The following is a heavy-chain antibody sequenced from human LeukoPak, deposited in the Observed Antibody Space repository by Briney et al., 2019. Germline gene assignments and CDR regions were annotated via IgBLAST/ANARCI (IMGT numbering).Heavy chain of an antibody. CDR2: IRYDGSKK. J-gene: IGHJ4*02. V-gene: IGHV3-33*01. CDR1: GFTFSSHG. D-gene: IGHD6-19*01. Sequence: GGSLRLSCAASGFTFSSHGMHWVRQAPGKGLEWVATIRYDGSKKWYAESVRGRFTISRDDSKNTLFLQMNNLRVEDTAVYYCAREDSSGWYTAYWGQGTLVTVSS. CDR3: AREDSSGWYTAY.